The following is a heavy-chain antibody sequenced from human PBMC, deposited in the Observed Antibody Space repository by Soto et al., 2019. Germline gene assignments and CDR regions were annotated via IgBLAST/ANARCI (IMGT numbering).Heavy chain of an antibody. CDR3: AREIIVLMGAIRWFDP. CDR1: GFTFTSHW. CDR2: LNGDGTSI. J-gene: IGHJ5*02. D-gene: IGHD2-8*01. Sequence: EVQLVESGGGLVQPGGSLRLSCAASGFTFTSHWMHWVRHAPGKGPVWVSRLNGDGTSISYADSVKGRFTISRDNAKNTLDLQMNRLRAEDTAVYYCAREIIVLMGAIRWFDPWGQGTLVTVSS. V-gene: IGHV3-74*01.